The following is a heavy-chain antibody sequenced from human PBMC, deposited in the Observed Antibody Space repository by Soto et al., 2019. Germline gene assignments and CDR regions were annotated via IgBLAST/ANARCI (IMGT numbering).Heavy chain of an antibody. CDR1: GGSLSGYY. J-gene: IGHJ4*02. V-gene: IGHV4-34*01. CDR3: ARGQEGVVATH. CDR2: IKDGGLT. Sequence: QVQLQQWGAGLLKPSETLSLTCVVYGGSLSGYYWCWIRQPPGKGLEWIGEIKDGGLTNYSPSLKSRATKSADRPKTQFSLELFSVTAAATAVYYCARGQEGVVATHWDQGSLVTVSS. D-gene: IGHD5-12*01.